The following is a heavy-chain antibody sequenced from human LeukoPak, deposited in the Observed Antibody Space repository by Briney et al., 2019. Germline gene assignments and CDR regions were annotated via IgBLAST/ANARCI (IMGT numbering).Heavy chain of an antibody. CDR3: AKTYSSTWGGFYYFDY. V-gene: IGHV3-23*01. D-gene: IGHD6-13*01. CDR2: ISGSGGST. Sequence: PGGSLRLSCAASGFTFSSYAMSWVRQAPGKGLEWVSAISGSGGSTYYADSVKGRFTISRDNSKNTLYLQMNSLRAEDTAVYYCAKTYSSTWGGFYYFDYWGQGTLVTVSS. J-gene: IGHJ4*02. CDR1: GFTFSSYA.